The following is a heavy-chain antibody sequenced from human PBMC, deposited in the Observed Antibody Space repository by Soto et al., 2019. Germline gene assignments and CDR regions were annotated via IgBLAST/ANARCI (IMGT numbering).Heavy chain of an antibody. CDR2: IQQDGSEK. Sequence: EVQLVESGGGLVQPGGSLRLSCAASGFTFSSYWMRWVRQAPGKGLEWVANIQQDGSEKYYVDSVKGRFTISRDNAKNPLYLQMNSLRGEDTAVYYCARYPMVRGVKKYYYYYGMDVWGQGTTVTVPS. CDR3: ARYPMVRGVKKYYYYYGMDV. CDR1: GFTFSSYW. V-gene: IGHV3-7*03. D-gene: IGHD3-10*01. J-gene: IGHJ6*02.